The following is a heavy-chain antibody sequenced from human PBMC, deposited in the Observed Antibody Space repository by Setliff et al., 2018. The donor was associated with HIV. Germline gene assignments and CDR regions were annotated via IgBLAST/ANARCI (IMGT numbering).Heavy chain of an antibody. J-gene: IGHJ3*02. D-gene: IGHD3-3*01. CDR1: GYTFTNYD. Sequence: GASVKVSCKASGYTFTNYDVNWLRQAAGQGLEWMGWMTPNSGNTGSAQKFQGRVSMTRNISISTADMELRGLTSEDTAVYFCARGLGALEWEKRDGDAFDIWGQGTMVTVSS. V-gene: IGHV1-8*02. CDR2: MTPNSGNT. CDR3: ARGLGALEWEKRDGDAFDI.